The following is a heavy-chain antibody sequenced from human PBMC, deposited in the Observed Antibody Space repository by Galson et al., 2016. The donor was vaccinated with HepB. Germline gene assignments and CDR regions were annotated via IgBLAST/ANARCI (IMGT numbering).Heavy chain of an antibody. D-gene: IGHD3-22*01. CDR1: GDSISRSGYY. CDR2: TYYNGNT. V-gene: IGHV4-31*03. Sequence: TLSLTCTVSGDSISRSGYYWSWIRQHPEKGLEWIGYTYYNGNTYYNPSLKSRVSISVDTSESQFSLRLSSVTAADTAVYYCARDRYYYDSSGYYYYFDSWGQGTLVTVSS. CDR3: ARDRYYYDSSGYYYYFDS. J-gene: IGHJ4*02.